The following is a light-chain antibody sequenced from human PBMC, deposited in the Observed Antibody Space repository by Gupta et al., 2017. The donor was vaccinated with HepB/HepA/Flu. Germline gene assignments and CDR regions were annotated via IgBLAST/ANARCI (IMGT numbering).Light chain of an antibody. V-gene: IGLV1-47*02. CDR1: SSNIGSNK. J-gene: IGLJ3*02. CDR3: ATSDANLSAWV. Sequence: QSVLTLPPSPSGTPGPTVTMSCSGSSSNIGSNKVYWYQQFPGTAPKPVIHNSYQRPPGVPDRISGYRSGSYASPETIGLRSEDEADDYCATSDANLSAWVFGGGTKLTVL. CDR2: NSY.